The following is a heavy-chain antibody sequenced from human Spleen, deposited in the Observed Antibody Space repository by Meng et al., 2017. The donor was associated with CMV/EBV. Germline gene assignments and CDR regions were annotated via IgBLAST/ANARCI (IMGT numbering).Heavy chain of an antibody. CDR3: ATPSRLVPFDY. CDR1: GFTFSNFA. D-gene: IGHD3-9*01. Sequence: LSCAASGFTFSNFAMNWVRQAPGRGLEWVSGISGGGGGTYYADSVKGRFSISRDISKNTLYLQMNSLKSEDTAVYYCATPSRLVPFDYWGQGTLVTVSS. J-gene: IGHJ4*02. CDR2: ISGGGGGT. V-gene: IGHV3-23*01.